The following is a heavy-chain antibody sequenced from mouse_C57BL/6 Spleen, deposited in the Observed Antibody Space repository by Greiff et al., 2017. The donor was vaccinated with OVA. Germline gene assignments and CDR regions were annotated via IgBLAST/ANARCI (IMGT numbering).Heavy chain of an antibody. V-gene: IGHV1-82*01. J-gene: IGHJ1*03. CDR1: GYAFSSSW. CDR2: IYTGDGDT. Sequence: QVQLQQSGPELVQPGASVKISCKASGYAFSSSWMNWVKQRHGTGLEWIGRIYTGDGDTNYNGKFKGKATLTADKASSTAYMQLSSLTSEDSAVYFCARGLGWYFDVWGTGTTVTVSS. CDR3: ARGLGWYFDV. D-gene: IGHD4-1*01.